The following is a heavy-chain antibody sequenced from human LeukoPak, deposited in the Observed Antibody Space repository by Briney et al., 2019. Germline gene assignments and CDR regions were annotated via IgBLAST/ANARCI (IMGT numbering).Heavy chain of an antibody. CDR3: ARGAGGTTPGDAFDI. CDR1: GGTFSSYA. Sequence: GSSVKVSCKASGGTFSSYAISWVRQAPGQGLEWMGIINPSGGSTSYAQKFQGRVTMTRDTSTSTVYMELSSLRSEDTAVYYCARGAGGTTPGDAFDIWGQGTMVTVSS. J-gene: IGHJ3*02. V-gene: IGHV1-46*01. D-gene: IGHD1-7*01. CDR2: INPSGGST.